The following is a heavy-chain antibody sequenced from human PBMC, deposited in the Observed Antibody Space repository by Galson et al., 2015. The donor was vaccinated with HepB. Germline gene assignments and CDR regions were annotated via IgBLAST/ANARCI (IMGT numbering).Heavy chain of an antibody. CDR1: GFSLSTSGMC. CDR2: IDWDDDK. Sequence: PALVKPTQTLTLTCTFSGFSLSTSGMCVSWIRQPPGKALEWLARIDWDDDKYYSTSLKTRLTISKDTSKNQVVLTMTNMDPVDTATYYCARAYGDPGDWYFDLWGRGTLVTVSS. J-gene: IGHJ2*01. D-gene: IGHD4-17*01. V-gene: IGHV2-70*11. CDR3: ARAYGDPGDWYFDL.